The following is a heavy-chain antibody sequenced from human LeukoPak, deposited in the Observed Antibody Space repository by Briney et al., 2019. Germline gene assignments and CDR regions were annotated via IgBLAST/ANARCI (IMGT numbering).Heavy chain of an antibody. CDR2: IIPILGIA. D-gene: IGHD5-12*01. CDR3: ARSGIGGYESGFDY. Sequence: GVSVKVSCKASGGTFSSYAISWVRQAPGQGLEWMGRIIPILGIANYAQKFQGRVTITADKSTSTAYMELSSLRSEDTAVYYCARSGIGGYESGFDYWGQGILVTVSA. V-gene: IGHV1-69*04. J-gene: IGHJ4*02. CDR1: GGTFSSYA.